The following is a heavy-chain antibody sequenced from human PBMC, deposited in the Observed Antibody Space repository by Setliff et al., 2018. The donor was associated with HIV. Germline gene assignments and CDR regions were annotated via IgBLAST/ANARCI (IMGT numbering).Heavy chain of an antibody. CDR3: AVGGVVVSPARRSGFGMDV. D-gene: IGHD2-2*01. CDR1: GFTFSSSE. CDR2: ITSSGSAM. Sequence: HPGGSLRLSCVVSGFTFSSSEMNWVRQAPGKGLEWVSYITSSGSAMYYADSVKGRFTVSRDNAKTSLYLQMNSLTAEDTAVYYCAVGGVVVSPARRSGFGMDVWGQGTTVTVSS. J-gene: IGHJ6*02. V-gene: IGHV3-48*03.